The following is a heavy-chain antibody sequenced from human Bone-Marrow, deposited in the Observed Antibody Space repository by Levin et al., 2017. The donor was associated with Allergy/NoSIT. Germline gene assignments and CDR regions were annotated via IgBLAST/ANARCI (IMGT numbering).Heavy chain of an antibody. CDR2: ISSSSSTI. CDR3: ARLPRIAAAGNWFDP. Sequence: SCAASGFTFSSYRMNWVRQAPGKGLEWVSYISSSSSTIYYADSVKGRFTISRDNAKNSLYLQMNSLRDEDTAVYYCARLPRIAAAGNWFDPWGQGTLVTVSS. CDR1: GFTFSSYR. D-gene: IGHD6-13*01. V-gene: IGHV3-48*02. J-gene: IGHJ5*02.